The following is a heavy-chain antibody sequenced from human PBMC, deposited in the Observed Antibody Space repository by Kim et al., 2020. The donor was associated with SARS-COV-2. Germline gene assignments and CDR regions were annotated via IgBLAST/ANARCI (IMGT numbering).Heavy chain of an antibody. CDR1: GFTFSSYG. J-gene: IGHJ5*02. V-gene: IGHV3-33*05. Sequence: GGSLRLSCAASGFTFSSYGMHWVRQAPGKGLEWVAVISYDGSNKYYADSVKGRFTISRDNSKNTLYLQMNSLRAEDTAVYYCAGGDILTGFSGGPIDPWGQGTLVTVSS. CDR3: AGGDILTGFSGGPIDP. D-gene: IGHD3-9*01. CDR2: ISYDGSNK.